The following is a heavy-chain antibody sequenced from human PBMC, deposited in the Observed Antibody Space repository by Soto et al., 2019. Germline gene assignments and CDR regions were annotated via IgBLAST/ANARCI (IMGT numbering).Heavy chain of an antibody. CDR1: DGSITRWY. CDR2: IYYSGST. Sequence: ETLSHNRPLSDGSITRWYPNWERQPPGEGLGLIGYIYYSGSTTYQPSLKSRVTISVDRSKNQFSLKLSSVTAADTAVYYCARAPGGYCSSTSCAGGNWFDPWGQGTLVTVSS. CDR3: ARAPGGYCSSTSCAGGNWFDP. J-gene: IGHJ5*02. D-gene: IGHD2-2*01. V-gene: IGHV4-59*12.